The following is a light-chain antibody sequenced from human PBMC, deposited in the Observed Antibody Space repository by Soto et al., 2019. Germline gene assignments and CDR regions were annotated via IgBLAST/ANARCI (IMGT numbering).Light chain of an antibody. CDR3: MRATHWPRA. CDR1: QSLVYSDGNTY. CDR2: KVS. J-gene: IGKJ1*01. Sequence: DVVMTQSPLSLPVTLGQSASISCRASQSLVYSDGNTYLNWFQQRPVQSPRRLIYKVSNRESGVPDRVSGRGSGTDFTLTISRVGAAAVGVYYCMRATHWPRAFGQGTKVEL. V-gene: IGKV2-30*01.